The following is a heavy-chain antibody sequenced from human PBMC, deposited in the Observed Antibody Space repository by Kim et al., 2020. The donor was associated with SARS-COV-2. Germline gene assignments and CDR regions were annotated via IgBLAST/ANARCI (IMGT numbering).Heavy chain of an antibody. V-gene: IGHV4-59*01. CDR3: ARVLKGRWASFDY. D-gene: IGHD1-26*01. Sequence: YNPSLKSRVTISVDTSKNQFSLKLSSVTAADTAVYYCARVLKGRWASFDYWGQGTLVTVSS. J-gene: IGHJ4*02.